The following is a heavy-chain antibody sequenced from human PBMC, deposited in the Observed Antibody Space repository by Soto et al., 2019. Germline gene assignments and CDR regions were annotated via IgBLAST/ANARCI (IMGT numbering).Heavy chain of an antibody. V-gene: IGHV1-18*01. D-gene: IGHD3-3*01. CDR1: GYTYTSYD. Sequence: ASVKVSCKAPGYTYTSYDLSWVRQAPGQGLEWMGWISAYNGNTNYAQKLQGRVTMTTDTSTSTAYMELRSLRSDDTAVYYCARDYDFWSGYVNLYYYYGMDVWG. J-gene: IGHJ6*02. CDR3: ARDYDFWSGYVNLYYYYGMDV. CDR2: ISAYNGNT.